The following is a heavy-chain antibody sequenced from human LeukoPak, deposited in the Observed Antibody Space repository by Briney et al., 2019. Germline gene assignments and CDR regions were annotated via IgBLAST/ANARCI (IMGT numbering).Heavy chain of an antibody. J-gene: IGHJ5*02. CDR3: ARDGYCTNGVCYGWFDP. Sequence: GGSLRLSCAAPGFTFSSYSMNWVRQAPGKGLEWVSSISSSSSYRYYADSVKGRFTISRDNAKNSLYLQMNSLRAEDTAVYYCARDGYCTNGVCYGWFDPWGQGTLVTVSS. V-gene: IGHV3-21*01. D-gene: IGHD2-8*01. CDR1: GFTFSSYS. CDR2: ISSSSSYR.